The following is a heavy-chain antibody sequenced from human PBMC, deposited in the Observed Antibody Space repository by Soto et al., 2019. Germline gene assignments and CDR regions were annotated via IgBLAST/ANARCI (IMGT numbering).Heavy chain of an antibody. V-gene: IGHV4-31*03. CDR2: IYYSGST. CDR3: ARGRDDYYDSSGYYVDY. D-gene: IGHD3-22*01. Sequence: SDTLSLTCTVSGGSISSGGYYWSWIRQHPGKGLEWIGYIYYSGSTYYNPSLKSRVTISVDTSKNQFSLKLSSVTAADTAVYYCARGRDDYYDSSGYYVDYWGQGTLVTVSS. CDR1: GGSISSGGYY. J-gene: IGHJ4*02.